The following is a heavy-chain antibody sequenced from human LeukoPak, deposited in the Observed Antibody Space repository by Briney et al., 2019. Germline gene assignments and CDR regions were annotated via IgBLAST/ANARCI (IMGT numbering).Heavy chain of an antibody. CDR2: MHPISGKT. J-gene: IGHJ4*01. V-gene: IGHV1-8*01. D-gene: IGHD2-15*01. CDR1: GYTFNNFD. CDR3: ARVSFDSSGNKINFDY. Sequence: ASVKVSCKASGYTFNNFDIKWVRQANGQGVEWMGWMHPISGKTGYAQKFQGRVTLTRNTSISTAYMKLTTLRSEDTAVTYFARVSFDSSGNKINFDYWGHGTLVTVSS.